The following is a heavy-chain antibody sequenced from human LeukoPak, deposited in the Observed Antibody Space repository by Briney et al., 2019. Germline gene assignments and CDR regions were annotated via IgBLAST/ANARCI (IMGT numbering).Heavy chain of an antibody. CDR2: INAGSGNT. CDR1: GYTFTSYA. CDR3: ARGLGPRHSSGYYYYYYYMDV. Sequence: GASVKVSCKASGYTFTSYAMHWVRQAPGQRLEWMGWINAGSGNTNYSQEFQGRVTITRDTSASTAYMELSSLRSEDMAVYYCARGLGPRHSSGYYYYYYYMDVWGKGTTVTVSS. J-gene: IGHJ6*03. D-gene: IGHD3-22*01. V-gene: IGHV1-3*03.